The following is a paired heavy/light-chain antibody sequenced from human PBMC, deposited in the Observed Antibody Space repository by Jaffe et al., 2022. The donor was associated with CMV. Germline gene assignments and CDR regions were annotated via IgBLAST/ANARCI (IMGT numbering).Light chain of an antibody. V-gene: IGKV3-20*01. CDR2: GAS. J-gene: IGKJ2*03. Sequence: DIVLTQSPGTLSLSPGESATLPCRASQSVNSNYLAWYQQKPGQAPRLLVYGASRRVTGIPDRFSGSGSGTDFTLTISRLEPEDSAVYYCQHFGGSPMYSFGQGTKLEIK. CDR1: QSVNSNY. CDR3: QHFGGSPMYS.
Heavy chain of an antibody. CDR2: INPSDSYT. CDR1: GYSFTTYW. V-gene: IGHV5-10-1*03. Sequence: EVQLVQSGAEVKKPGESLRISCKGSGYSFTTYWITWVRQMPGKGLEWMARINPSDSYTNYSPSFQGHVTISADKSISTAYLQWSSLKASDTAMYYCARLGGSYYDNRGSNTYIDVWAKGTTVTVSS. J-gene: IGHJ6*03. CDR3: ARLGGSYYDNRGSNTYIDV. D-gene: IGHD3-22*01.